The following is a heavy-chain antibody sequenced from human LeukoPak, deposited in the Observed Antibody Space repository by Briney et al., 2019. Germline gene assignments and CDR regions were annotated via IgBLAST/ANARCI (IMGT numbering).Heavy chain of an antibody. V-gene: IGHV4-34*01. CDR1: GGSFSGYY. Sequence: SETLSLTCAVYGGSFSGYYWSWIRQPPGKGLEWIGEINHSGSTNYNPSLKSRVTISVDTSKNQFSLKLSSVTAADTAVYYCARAGGRGNFYWGQGTLVTVSS. D-gene: IGHD2-15*01. CDR3: ARAGGRGNFY. J-gene: IGHJ4*02. CDR2: INHSGST.